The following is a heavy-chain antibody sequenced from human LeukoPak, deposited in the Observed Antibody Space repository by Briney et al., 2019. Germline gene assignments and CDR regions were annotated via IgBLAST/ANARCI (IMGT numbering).Heavy chain of an antibody. Sequence: ASVKVSCKASGYTFTSYYMHWVRQAPGQGLEWMGIINPSGGGTSYAQKFQGRVTMTRDTSTSTVYMELSSLRSEDTAVYYCARDLRYSYGYYYGMDVWGQGTTVTVSS. J-gene: IGHJ6*02. D-gene: IGHD5-18*01. V-gene: IGHV1-46*01. CDR1: GYTFTSYY. CDR3: ARDLRYSYGYYYGMDV. CDR2: INPSGGGT.